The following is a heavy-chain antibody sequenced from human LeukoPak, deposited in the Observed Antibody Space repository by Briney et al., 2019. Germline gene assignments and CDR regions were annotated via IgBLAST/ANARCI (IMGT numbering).Heavy chain of an antibody. CDR1: GFTFSSYS. V-gene: IGHV3-21*01. CDR3: AREARYSYYMDV. J-gene: IGHJ6*03. Sequence: GGSLRLSCAASGFTFSSYSMNWVRQAPGKGLEWVSSISSSSSYIYYADSVKGRFTISRDNAKNSLYLQINSLRAEDTAVYYCAREARYSYYMDVWGKGTTVTISS. CDR2: ISSSSSYI.